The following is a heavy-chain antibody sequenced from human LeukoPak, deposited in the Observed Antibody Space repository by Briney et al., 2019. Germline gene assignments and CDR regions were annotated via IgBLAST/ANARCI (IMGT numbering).Heavy chain of an antibody. CDR2: IYYSGST. CDR1: GGSISSYY. J-gene: IGHJ3*02. V-gene: IGHV4-59*01. Sequence: SETLSLTCTVSGGSISSYYWSWIRQPPGKGLEWIGYIYYSGSTNYNPSLKSRVTIPVDTSKNQFSLKLSSVTAADTAVYYCARAVAGAFDIWGQGTMITVSS. D-gene: IGHD6-19*01. CDR3: ARAVAGAFDI.